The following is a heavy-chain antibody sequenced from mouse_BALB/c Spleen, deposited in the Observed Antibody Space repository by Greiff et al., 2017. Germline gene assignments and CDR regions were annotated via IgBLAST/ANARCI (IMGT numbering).Heavy chain of an antibody. J-gene: IGHJ3*01. V-gene: IGHV5-4*02. D-gene: IGHD2-10*02. CDR2: ISDGGSYT. CDR3: ARDLYGNYSAY. CDR1: GFTFSDYY. Sequence: EVMLVESGGGLVKPGGSLKLSCAASGFTFSDYYMYWVRQTPEKRLEWVATISDGGSYTYYPDSVKGRFTISRDNAKNNLYLQMSSLKSEDTAMYYCARDLYGNYSAYWGQGTLVTVSA.